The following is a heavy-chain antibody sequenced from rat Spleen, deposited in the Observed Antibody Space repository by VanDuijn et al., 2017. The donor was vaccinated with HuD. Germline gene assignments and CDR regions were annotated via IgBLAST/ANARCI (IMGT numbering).Heavy chain of an antibody. CDR3: ARFYTHYYVMDA. CDR2: LSTSGGST. D-gene: IGHD1-1*01. CDR1: GFTFSNYD. Sequence: EVQLVESGGGLVQPGRSLKLSCAASGFTFSNYDMAWVRQAPTKGLEWVASLSTSGGSTYYRDSVKGRFTVSRDNAKSTLYLQMDSLRSEDTATYYCARFYTHYYVMDAWGQGASVTVSS. V-gene: IGHV5-25*01. J-gene: IGHJ4*01.